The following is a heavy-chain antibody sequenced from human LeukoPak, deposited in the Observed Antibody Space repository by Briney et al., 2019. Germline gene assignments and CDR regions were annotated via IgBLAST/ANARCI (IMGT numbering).Heavy chain of an antibody. CDR3: AREHGAFDI. CDR2: IYNDGRMT. Sequence: GGSLRLSCAASGSSFSSHWMHWVRQAPGKGLVWISRIYNDGRMTHYADSVKGRFTISRDNAENSVYLQMNSLRAEDTAVYYCAREHGAFDIWGQGTMVTVSS. CDR1: GSSFSSHW. V-gene: IGHV3-74*01. J-gene: IGHJ3*02.